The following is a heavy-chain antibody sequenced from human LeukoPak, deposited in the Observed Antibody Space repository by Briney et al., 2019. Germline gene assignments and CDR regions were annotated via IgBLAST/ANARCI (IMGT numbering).Heavy chain of an antibody. Sequence: PSETLSLTCTVSGGSISSSSYYWGWIRQPPGKGLAWIGSIYYSGSTYYNPSLKSRVTISVGTSKNQFSLKLSSVTAADTAVYYCARHGSGNDSMGPVYYYYYMDVWGKGTTVTVSS. D-gene: IGHD5-12*01. CDR1: GGSISSSSYY. J-gene: IGHJ6*03. CDR3: ARHGSGNDSMGPVYYYYYMDV. V-gene: IGHV4-39*01. CDR2: IYYSGST.